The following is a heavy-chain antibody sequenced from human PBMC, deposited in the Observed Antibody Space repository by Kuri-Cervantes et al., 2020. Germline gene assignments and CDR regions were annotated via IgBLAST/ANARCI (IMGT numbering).Heavy chain of an antibody. Sequence: ASVKDSCKASGYTFTGYYMHWVRQAPGQGLEWMGWINPNSGGTNYAQKFQGRVTMTRDTSISTAYMELSRLRSDDTAVYYCARDFAPLSYYYYGMDVWGQGTTVTVSS. CDR1: GYTFTGYY. CDR3: ARDFAPLSYYYYGMDV. CDR2: INPNSGGT. D-gene: IGHD2/OR15-2a*01. V-gene: IGHV1-2*02. J-gene: IGHJ6*02.